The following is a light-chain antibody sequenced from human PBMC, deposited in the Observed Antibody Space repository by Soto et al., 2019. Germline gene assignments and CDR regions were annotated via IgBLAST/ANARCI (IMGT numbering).Light chain of an antibody. CDR3: QEYSKWPLFT. CDR2: AAS. CDR1: QSVGRN. J-gene: IGKJ3*01. V-gene: IGKV3-15*01. Sequence: EIVGTQSPGILSVSPGDRATLSCRASQSVGRNLSGYQQKPGQAPTLLIYAASTSATGLPARFSGSGSGTNFTLTISSLQSEDFAVYYCQEYSKWPLFTFGPGTRVDIK.